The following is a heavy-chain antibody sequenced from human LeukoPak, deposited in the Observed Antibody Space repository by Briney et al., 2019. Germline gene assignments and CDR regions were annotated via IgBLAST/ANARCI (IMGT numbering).Heavy chain of an antibody. Sequence: GASVKVSCKASGYTFTGYYIHWVRQAPGQGLEWMGWINPNSGGTNYAQKFQGRVTMTRGTSISTAYMELSRLRSDDTAVYYCARWPGELYYFDYWGQGTLVTVSS. CDR3: ARWPGELYYFDY. CDR1: GYTFTGYY. V-gene: IGHV1-2*02. J-gene: IGHJ4*02. CDR2: INPNSGGT. D-gene: IGHD1-7*01.